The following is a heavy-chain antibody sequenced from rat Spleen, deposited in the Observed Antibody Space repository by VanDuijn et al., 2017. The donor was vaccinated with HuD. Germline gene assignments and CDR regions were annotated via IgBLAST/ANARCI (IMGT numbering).Heavy chain of an antibody. V-gene: IGHV5S13*01. J-gene: IGHJ3*01. CDR2: ITNSGGST. CDR3: TTQLRYYFDY. D-gene: IGHD1-11*01. Sequence: EVQLVESDGGLVQPGRSLKLSCAASGFTFSNYGMAWVRQAPTKGLEWVASITNSGGSTYYRDSVKGRFTISRDNAKSTLYLQMDSLRSEDTATYSCTTQLRYYFDYWGQGTLVTVSS. CDR1: GFTFSNYG.